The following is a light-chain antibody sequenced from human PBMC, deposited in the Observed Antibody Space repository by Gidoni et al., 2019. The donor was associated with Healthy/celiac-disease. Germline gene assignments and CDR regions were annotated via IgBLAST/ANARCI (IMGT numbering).Light chain of an antibody. J-gene: IGKJ1*01. V-gene: IGKV3-15*01. Sequence: EIVMTQSPATLSVSPGERATLSCRDSQSVSSNLAWYQQKPGQAPRLLIYGASTRATGIPARFSGSGSGTEFTLTISSLQSEEFAVYYCQQYNNWPPWTFGQGTKVEIK. CDR2: GAS. CDR1: QSVSSN. CDR3: QQYNNWPPWT.